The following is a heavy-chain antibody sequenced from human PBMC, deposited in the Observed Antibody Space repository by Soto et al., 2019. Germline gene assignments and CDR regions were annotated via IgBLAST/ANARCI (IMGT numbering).Heavy chain of an antibody. Sequence: ASVKVSCKVSGYTFTSYTMHWVRQAPGQRLEWMGWINAGKGNTKYSQKFQGRVTFSRDTSASTAYMELSSLTSEDTAVYYCARSHLPLQLDLFDYWGQGTLVTVSS. CDR3: ARSHLPLQLDLFDY. J-gene: IGHJ4*02. CDR2: INAGKGNT. D-gene: IGHD1-1*01. CDR1: GYTFTSYT. V-gene: IGHV1-3*01.